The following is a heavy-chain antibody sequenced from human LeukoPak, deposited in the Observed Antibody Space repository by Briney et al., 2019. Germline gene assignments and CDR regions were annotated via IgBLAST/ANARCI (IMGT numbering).Heavy chain of an antibody. V-gene: IGHV1-18*01. CDR2: ISAYNGNT. CDR3: ARGPYSYGYGYYDY. J-gene: IGHJ4*02. D-gene: IGHD5-18*01. Sequence: ASVKVSCRASGYTFTSYGISWVRQAPGQGLEWMGWISAYNGNTNYAQKLQGRVTMTTDTSTSTAYMELRSLRSDDTAVYYCARGPYSYGYGYYDYWGQGTLVTVSS. CDR1: GYTFTSYG.